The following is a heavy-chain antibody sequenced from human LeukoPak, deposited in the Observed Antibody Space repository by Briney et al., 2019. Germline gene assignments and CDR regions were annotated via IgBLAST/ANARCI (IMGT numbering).Heavy chain of an antibody. CDR1: GLTFSSHA. J-gene: IGHJ4*02. D-gene: IGHD2-21*02. Sequence: GGSLRLSCVASGLTFSSHAMSWVRQTPGKGLEWVSGISGSGGSTDYADSVKGRFTISRDNSKDTLYLQMDSLRAEDTAVYYCAKEVYCRGDFSRCFLHWARGTLVTVSS. V-gene: IGHV3-23*01. CDR3: AKEVYCRGDFSRCFLH. CDR2: ISGSGGST.